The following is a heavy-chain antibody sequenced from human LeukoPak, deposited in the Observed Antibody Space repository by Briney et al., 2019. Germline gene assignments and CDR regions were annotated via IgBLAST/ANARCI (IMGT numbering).Heavy chain of an antibody. J-gene: IGHJ4*02. D-gene: IGHD3-3*01. CDR3: ARDFWSGYYTGD. CDR1: GFTFSSYA. Sequence: GGSLRLSCAASGFTFSSYAMSWVRQAPGKGLEWVSAISGSGGSTYYADSVKGRFTISRDNAKNSLHLQMDSLSAEDTAVYYCARDFWSGYYTGDWGQGALVIVSS. V-gene: IGHV3-23*01. CDR2: ISGSGGST.